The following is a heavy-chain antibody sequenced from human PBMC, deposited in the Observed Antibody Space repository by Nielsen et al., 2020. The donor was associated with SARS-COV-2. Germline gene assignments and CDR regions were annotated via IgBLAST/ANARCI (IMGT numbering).Heavy chain of an antibody. V-gene: IGHV4-30-2*01. CDR2: IYHSGST. D-gene: IGHD3-16*01. CDR1: GGSISSGGYS. CDR3: ARESPITCLDY. Sequence: SETLSLTCTVSGGSISSGGYSWSWIRQPPGKGLEWIGYIYHSGSTYYNPSLKSRVTISVDRSKTQFSLKLSSVTAADTALYYCARESPITCLDYWGQGTLVTVSS. J-gene: IGHJ4*02.